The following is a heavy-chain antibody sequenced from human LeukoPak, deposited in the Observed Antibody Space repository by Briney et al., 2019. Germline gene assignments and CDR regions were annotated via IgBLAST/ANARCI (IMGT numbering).Heavy chain of an antibody. Sequence: SETLSLICTVSGGSISSYYWSWIRQPPGKGLEWIGYIYYSGSTNYNPSLKSRVTISVDTSKNQFSLKLSSVTAADTAVYYCARDPTLAYCGGDCRPDAFDIWGQGTMVTVSS. CDR2: IYYSGST. J-gene: IGHJ3*02. CDR1: GGSISSYY. CDR3: ARDPTLAYCGGDCRPDAFDI. V-gene: IGHV4-59*01. D-gene: IGHD2-21*01.